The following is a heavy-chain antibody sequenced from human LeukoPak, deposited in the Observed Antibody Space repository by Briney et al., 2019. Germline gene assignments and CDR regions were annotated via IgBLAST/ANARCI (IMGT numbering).Heavy chain of an antibody. D-gene: IGHD6-19*01. CDR3: ARGRRGHIAVAGPYYYYYMDV. Sequence: GASVKVSCKASGYTFTSYDINWVRQATGQGLEWMGWMNPNSGNTGYAQKFQGRVTITRSTSISTAYMELSSLRSEDTAVYYCARGRRGHIAVAGPYYYYYMDVWGKGTTVTVSS. CDR1: GYTFTSYD. CDR2: MNPNSGNT. J-gene: IGHJ6*03. V-gene: IGHV1-8*03.